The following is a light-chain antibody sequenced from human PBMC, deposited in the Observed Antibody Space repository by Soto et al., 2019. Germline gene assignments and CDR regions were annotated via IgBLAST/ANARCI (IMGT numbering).Light chain of an antibody. CDR2: DAS. CDR3: QQYNSSPWT. V-gene: IGKV1-5*01. J-gene: IGKJ1*01. Sequence: DIQLTQSPSTLSASVGDTVTITCRASQSISSWLAWYRQKPGKAPKLLMYDASTLQSGVPSRFSGSGSGTEFTLTISRLQPDDFATYYCQQYNSSPWTFGQGTKVEIK. CDR1: QSISSW.